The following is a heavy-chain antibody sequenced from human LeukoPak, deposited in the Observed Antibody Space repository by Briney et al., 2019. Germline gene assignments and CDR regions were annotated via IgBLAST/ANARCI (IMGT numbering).Heavy chain of an antibody. CDR2: ISSSGSTI. J-gene: IGHJ6*02. V-gene: IGHV3-11*01. Sequence: GGSRRLSCAAAGFTFSDYYMSWIRQAPGKGLGWVSYISSSGSTIYYADSVKGRFTISRDNAKNSLYLQMNSLRAEDTAVYYCARVGLGRTYYYGMDVWGQGTTVTVSS. CDR1: GFTFSDYY. CDR3: ARVGLGRTYYYGMDV. D-gene: IGHD3-16*01.